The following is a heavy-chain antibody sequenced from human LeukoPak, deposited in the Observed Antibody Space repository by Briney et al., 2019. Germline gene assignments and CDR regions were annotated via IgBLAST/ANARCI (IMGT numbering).Heavy chain of an antibody. V-gene: IGHV4-61*02. CDR1: GGSISSGSYY. D-gene: IGHD5-18*01. CDR3: AREAGYSYGYSGFDP. CDR2: IYTSGST. J-gene: IGHJ5*02. Sequence: PSETLSLTCTVSGGSISSGSYYWSWIRQPAGKGLEWIGRIYTSGSTNYNPSLKSRVTMSVDTSKNQFSLKLSSVTAADTAVYYCAREAGYSYGYSGFDPWGQGTLVTVSS.